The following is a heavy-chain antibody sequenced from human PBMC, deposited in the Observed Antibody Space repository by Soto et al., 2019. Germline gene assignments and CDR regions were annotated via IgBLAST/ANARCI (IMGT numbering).Heavy chain of an antibody. D-gene: IGHD4-17*01. Sequence: SETLSLTCTVSGGSISSGGYYWIWIRHHPGKGLEWIGYIYYSGSTYYNPSLKSRVTISVDTSKNQFSLKLSSVTAADTAVYYCARVGATVTTDWFDPWGQGTLVTVSS. CDR2: IYYSGST. CDR3: ARVGATVTTDWFDP. CDR1: GGSISSGGYY. V-gene: IGHV4-31*03. J-gene: IGHJ5*02.